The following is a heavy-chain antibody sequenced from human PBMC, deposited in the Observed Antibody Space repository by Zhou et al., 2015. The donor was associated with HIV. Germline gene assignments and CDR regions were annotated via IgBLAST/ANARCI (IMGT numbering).Heavy chain of an antibody. CDR3: ARLRYSRDPDRVTSSYYYYGMDV. CDR2: IIPIFDTA. Sequence: QVQLVQSGAEVKKPGASVKVSCKASGGTFSSYAVSWVRQAPGQGLEWMGGIIPIFDTANYAQRFQGRVTITADESTGTAYMELSSLRSEDTAVYYCARLRYSRDPDRVTSSYYYYGMDVWGQGTTVTVSS. J-gene: IGHJ6*02. CDR1: GGTFSSYA. V-gene: IGHV1-69*01. D-gene: IGHD4-11*01.